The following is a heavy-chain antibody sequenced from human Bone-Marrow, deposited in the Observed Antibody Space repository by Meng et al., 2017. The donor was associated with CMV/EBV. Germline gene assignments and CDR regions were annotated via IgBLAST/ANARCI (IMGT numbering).Heavy chain of an antibody. D-gene: IGHD3-22*01. Sequence: SYDMQWVRQAPGKGLEWVAVISYDGSNKYYADSVKGRFTISRDNSKNTLYLQMNSLRAEDTAVYYCARQGPNYYDSSGYYRGGPFGYWGQGTLVTVSS. CDR3: ARQGPNYYDSSGYYRGGPFGY. CDR1: SYD. CDR2: ISYDGSNK. J-gene: IGHJ4*02. V-gene: IGHV3-30*04.